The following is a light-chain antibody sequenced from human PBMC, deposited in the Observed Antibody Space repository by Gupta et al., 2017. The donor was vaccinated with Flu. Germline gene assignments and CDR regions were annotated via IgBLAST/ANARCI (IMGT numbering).Light chain of an antibody. J-gene: IGLJ1*01. Sequence: SALTQPASVSGSPGQSITISCTGTSSDIGGYTYVSWYQQHPGKAPKLMIFEVSHRPSGVANRFSGSKSDNTASLTISDRRPEDEAEYYCTSYTSTSSYVFGTGTKVTVL. CDR3: TSYTSTSSYV. CDR1: SSDIGGYTY. V-gene: IGLV2-14*01. CDR2: EVS.